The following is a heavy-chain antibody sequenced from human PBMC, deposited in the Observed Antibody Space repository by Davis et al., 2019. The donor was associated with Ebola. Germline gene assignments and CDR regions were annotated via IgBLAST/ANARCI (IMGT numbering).Heavy chain of an antibody. Sequence: GESLKISCAASGFIFSTYTMTWVRQAPGKGLEWVSAISGSGGSTDYADSVKGRFTFSRDNSKNTLYLQMNSLRAEDTAVYYCAKRLEYWGQGTLVSVSS. CDR2: ISGSGGST. CDR3: AKRLEY. J-gene: IGHJ4*02. V-gene: IGHV3-23*01. CDR1: GFIFSTYT.